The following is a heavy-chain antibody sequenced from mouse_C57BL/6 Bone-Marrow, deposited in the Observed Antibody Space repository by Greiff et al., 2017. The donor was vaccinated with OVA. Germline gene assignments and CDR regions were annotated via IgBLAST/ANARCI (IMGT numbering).Heavy chain of an antibody. Sequence: EVNVVESGGDLVKPGGSLKLSCAASGFTFSSYGMSWVRQTPDKRLEWVATISSGGSYTYYPDSVKGRFTISRDNAKNTMYLQMSSLKSEDTAMYYCARLRITTVVDYYAMDYWGQGTSVTVSS. CDR1: GFTFSSYG. D-gene: IGHD1-1*01. V-gene: IGHV5-6*01. CDR2: ISSGGSYT. J-gene: IGHJ4*01. CDR3: ARLRITTVVDYYAMDY.